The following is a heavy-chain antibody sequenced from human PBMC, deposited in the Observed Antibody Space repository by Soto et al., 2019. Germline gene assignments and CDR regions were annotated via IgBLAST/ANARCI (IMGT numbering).Heavy chain of an antibody. CDR2: IYYSGST. CDR1: VGSISSVGYY. CDR3: ARAVTP. V-gene: IGHV4-31*03. J-gene: IGHJ5*02. D-gene: IGHD3-10*01. Sequence: QVQLQESGPGLVKPSQTLSLTCTVSVGSISSVGYYWSWIRQHPGKVLEWMGYIYYSGSTYYNPSLKSRVTISGDTSKNQFSLKLSSVTAADTAVYYGARAVTPGGQGTLGTVSS.